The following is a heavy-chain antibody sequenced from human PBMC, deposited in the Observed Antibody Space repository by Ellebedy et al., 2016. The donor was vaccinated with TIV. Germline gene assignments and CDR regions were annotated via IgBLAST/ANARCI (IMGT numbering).Heavy chain of an antibody. Sequence: ASVKVSXXASGYTFTSYGISWVRQAPGQGLEWMGWISAYNGNTNYAQKLQGRVTMTTDTSTSTAYMELRSLRSDDTAVYYCARGRYDILTGYYSYYFDYWGQGTLVTVSS. CDR3: ARGRYDILTGYYSYYFDY. CDR1: GYTFTSYG. J-gene: IGHJ4*02. CDR2: ISAYNGNT. D-gene: IGHD3-9*01. V-gene: IGHV1-18*01.